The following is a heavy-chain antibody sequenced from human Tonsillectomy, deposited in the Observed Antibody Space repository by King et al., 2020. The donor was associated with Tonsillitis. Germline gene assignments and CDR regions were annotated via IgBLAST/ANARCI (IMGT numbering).Heavy chain of an antibody. V-gene: IGHV4-39*01. Sequence: QLQESGPGLVKPSETLSLICTVSAGSISRNSYYWGWIRQPPWEGLEWIGSIYYSGNTYYNPSLRSRLTMSVDTSRNQFSLRLTSVTAADTAVYFCARLIYYSYYMDVWGKGTTVTVSS. J-gene: IGHJ6*03. CDR1: AGSISRNSYY. CDR3: ARLIYYSYYMDV. CDR2: IYYSGNT.